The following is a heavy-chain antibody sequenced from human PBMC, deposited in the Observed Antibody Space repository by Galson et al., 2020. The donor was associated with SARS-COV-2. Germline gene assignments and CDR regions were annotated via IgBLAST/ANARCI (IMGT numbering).Heavy chain of an antibody. D-gene: IGHD1-26*01. CDR1: GFTFSSYT. V-gene: IGHV3-30*01. Sequence: GGSLRLSCAASGFTFSSYTMPWVRQAPGKGLEWVAIISYDGSTKYYADSVKGRFTISRDNSKNTLYLQMNSLRAEDTAVYYCARDALEELIHWFDPWGHGTLVTVSS. CDR2: ISYDGSTK. CDR3: ARDALEELIHWFDP. J-gene: IGHJ5*02.